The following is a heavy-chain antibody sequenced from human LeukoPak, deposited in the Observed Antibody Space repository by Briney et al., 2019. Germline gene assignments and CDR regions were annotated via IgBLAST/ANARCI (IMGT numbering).Heavy chain of an antibody. V-gene: IGHV1-18*01. D-gene: IGHD5-12*01. CDR3: ARDEDSGYDLPQYFDY. CDR1: GYTFTSYG. Sequence: ASVKVSCKASGYTFTSYGISWVRQAPGQGLEWMGWISAYNGNTNYAQKLQGRVTMTTDTSTSPAYMELRSLRSDDTAVYYCARDEDSGYDLPQYFDYWGQGTLVTVSS. CDR2: ISAYNGNT. J-gene: IGHJ4*02.